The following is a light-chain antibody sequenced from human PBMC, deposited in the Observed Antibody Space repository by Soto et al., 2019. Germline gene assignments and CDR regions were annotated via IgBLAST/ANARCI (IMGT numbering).Light chain of an antibody. CDR3: QQSFSTPWT. Sequence: IQMTQSPSSLSASVGDRVTITCRASQSISSYLIWHQQKPGKAPNLLIYAASSLQSGVPSRFSGSGSGTDFTLTISSLQPEDFATYYCQQSFSTPWTFGQGTKVEIK. CDR2: AAS. V-gene: IGKV1-39*01. CDR1: QSISSY. J-gene: IGKJ1*01.